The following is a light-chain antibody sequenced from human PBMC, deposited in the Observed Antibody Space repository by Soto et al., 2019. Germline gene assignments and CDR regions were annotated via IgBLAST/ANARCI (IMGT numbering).Light chain of an antibody. CDR3: GVWDSRLTTYV. V-gene: IGLV1-51*01. CDR2: DSD. J-gene: IGLJ1*01. Sequence: QSVLTQPPSVSAAPGQKVTISCSGSSSNIGNFYVSWYQQLPGTVPKLLIYDSDKRPSEIPDRFSGSKSGTSATLGITGLQTEDEADYYCGVWDSRLTTYVFGTGTKVTVL. CDR1: SSNIGNFY.